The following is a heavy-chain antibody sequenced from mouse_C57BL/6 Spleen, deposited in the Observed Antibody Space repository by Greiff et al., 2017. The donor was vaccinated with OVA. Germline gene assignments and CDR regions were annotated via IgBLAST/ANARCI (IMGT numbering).Heavy chain of an antibody. CDR3: AKEVGASSYHAMDY. D-gene: IGHD1-1*02. CDR2: ISRGGGYT. Sequence: EVQVVESGGDLVKPGGSLKLSCAASGFTFTSYGMSWVRQTPDKRLEWVATISRGGGYTYYPDSVKGRFTISRDNAKNTQYLQMSSLKSEDAAMYCGAKEVGASSYHAMDYWGQGTSVTVSS. V-gene: IGHV5-6*01. J-gene: IGHJ4*01. CDR1: GFTFTSYG.